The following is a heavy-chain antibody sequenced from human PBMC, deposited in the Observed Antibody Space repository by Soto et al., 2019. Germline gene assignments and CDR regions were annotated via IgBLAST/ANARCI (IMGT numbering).Heavy chain of an antibody. J-gene: IGHJ6*02. D-gene: IGHD3-10*01. CDR3: AKDRSSGSPYYGMDF. Sequence: LRLSCAASGFTFGDYAMHWVRQVPGKGLEWVSGFKWNSGDVGYADSVKGRFTISRDNARNSLYLQMNSLRPEDTAVYYCAKDRSSGSPYYGMDFWGQGTMVTVS. CDR2: FKWNSGDV. CDR1: GFTFGDYA. V-gene: IGHV3-9*01.